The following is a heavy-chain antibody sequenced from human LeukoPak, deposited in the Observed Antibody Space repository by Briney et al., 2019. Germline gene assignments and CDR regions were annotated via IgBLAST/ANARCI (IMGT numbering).Heavy chain of an antibody. CDR3: ARDGYDSSGYHLRDY. J-gene: IGHJ4*02. Sequence: ASVKVSCKASGYAFDFYGLSWVRQAPGQGLEWMGWISVNNGNTHYAQKLQGRVTMTTDTSTSTAYMELRSLRSDDTAVYYCARDGYDSSGYHLRDYWGQGTLVTVSS. CDR1: GYAFDFYG. CDR2: ISVNNGNT. V-gene: IGHV1-18*01. D-gene: IGHD3-22*01.